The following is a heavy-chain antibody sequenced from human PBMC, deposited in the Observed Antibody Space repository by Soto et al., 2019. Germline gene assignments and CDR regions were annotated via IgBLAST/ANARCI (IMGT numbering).Heavy chain of an antibody. CDR2: ISSSSSYI. CDR1: GFTFSSYS. CDR3: ARDWERGYPVVNAFDI. D-gene: IGHD5-12*01. J-gene: IGHJ3*02. Sequence: EVQLVESGGGLVKPGGSLRLSCAASGFTFSSYSMNWVRQAPGKGLEWVSSISSSSSYIYYADSVKGRFTISRDNAKNSLYLQMSGLRAEDTAVYYCARDWERGYPVVNAFDIWGQGTMVTVSS. V-gene: IGHV3-21*01.